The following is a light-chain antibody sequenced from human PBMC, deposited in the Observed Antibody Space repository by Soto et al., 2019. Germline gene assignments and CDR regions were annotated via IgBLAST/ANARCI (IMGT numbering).Light chain of an antibody. V-gene: IGKV3-15*01. CDR1: QSISRN. J-gene: IGKJ3*01. Sequence: EIVMTQSPATLSVSPGERATLSCRVSQSISRNLAWYQQKPGQAPRLLIYGASTRATGIPARFSGSGSGTDFTLTISSLQSEDFAVYYCQQYNNWPPDTFGPGTKVDIK. CDR2: GAS. CDR3: QQYNNWPPDT.